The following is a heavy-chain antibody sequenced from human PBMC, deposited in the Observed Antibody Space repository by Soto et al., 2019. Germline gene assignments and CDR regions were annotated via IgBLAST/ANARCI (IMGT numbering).Heavy chain of an antibody. D-gene: IGHD3-10*01. J-gene: IGHJ6*02. V-gene: IGHV4-34*01. CDR1: GGSFSGYY. CDR2: INHSGST. CDR3: ARRTSSRRNYYYYGMDV. Sequence: PSETLSLTCAVYGGSFSGYYWSWIRQPPGKGLEWIGEINHSGSTNYNPSLKSRVTISVDTSKNQFSLKLSSVTAADTAVYYCARRTSSRRNYYYYGMDVWGQGTTVTVSS.